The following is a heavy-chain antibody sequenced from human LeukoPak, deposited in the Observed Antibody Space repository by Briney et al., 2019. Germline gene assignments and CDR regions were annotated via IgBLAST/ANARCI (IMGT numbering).Heavy chain of an antibody. J-gene: IGHJ4*02. V-gene: IGHV3-30*02. Sequence: GGSLRLSCAASGFTFSSYGMHWVRQAPGKGLEWVAFIRYDGSNKYYADSVKGRFTISRDNSKNTLYLQMNSLRAEDTAVYYCAKDGEYRAAAGRAVDYWGQGTLVTVSS. CDR3: AKDGEYRAAAGRAVDY. D-gene: IGHD6-13*01. CDR2: IRYDGSNK. CDR1: GFTFSSYG.